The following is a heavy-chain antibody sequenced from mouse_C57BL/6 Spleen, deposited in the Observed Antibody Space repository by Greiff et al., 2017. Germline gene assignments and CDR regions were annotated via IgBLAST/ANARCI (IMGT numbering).Heavy chain of an antibody. CDR3: ARDYYGSSYGTGSWFAY. CDR1: GFSLTSYG. CDR2: IWSDGST. D-gene: IGHD1-1*01. Sequence: QVQLKESGPGLVAPSQSLSITCTVSGFSLTSYGVHWVRQPPGKGLEWLVVIWSDGSTTYNSALKSRLSISKDNSMSQIFLKMNSLQTEATAKYYCARDYYGSSYGTGSWFAYWGQGTLVTVSA. V-gene: IGHV2-6*03. J-gene: IGHJ3*01.